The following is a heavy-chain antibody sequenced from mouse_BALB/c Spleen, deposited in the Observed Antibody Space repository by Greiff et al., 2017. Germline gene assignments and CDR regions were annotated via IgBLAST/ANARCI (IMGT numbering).Heavy chain of an antibody. CDR3: TRGGGNCLYAMDY. D-gene: IGHD2-1*01. J-gene: IGHJ4*01. V-gene: IGHV1-5*01. CDR2: IYPGNSDT. CDR1: GYTFTSYW. Sequence: VQLKQSGTVLARPGASVKMSCKASGYTFTSYWMHWVKQRPGQGLEWIGAIYPGNSDTSYNQKFKGKAKLTAVTSTSTAYMELSSLTNEDSAVYYGTRGGGNCLYAMDYWGQGTSVTVSA.